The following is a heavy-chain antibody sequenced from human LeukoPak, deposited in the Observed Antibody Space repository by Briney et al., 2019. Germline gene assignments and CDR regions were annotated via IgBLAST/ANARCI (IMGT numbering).Heavy chain of an antibody. V-gene: IGHV3-23*01. J-gene: IGHJ4*02. CDR1: GFTFSSYA. Sequence: PWGSLRLSCAASGFTFSSYARSWVRQAPGKGREWVSVISGSVGSKEYADSGKGRFTISRDNSKDTLYLQMNSLRAEDTAVYYCPKVGTVVPAARFDYWGQGTLVTASS. CDR3: PKVGTVVPAARFDY. CDR2: ISGSVGSK. D-gene: IGHD2-2*01.